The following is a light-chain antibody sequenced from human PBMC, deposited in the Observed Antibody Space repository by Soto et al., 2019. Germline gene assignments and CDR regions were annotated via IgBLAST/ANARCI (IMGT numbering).Light chain of an antibody. J-gene: IGKJ1*01. CDR1: QGISNY. CDR3: QKYNSAPWT. V-gene: IGKV1-27*01. CDR2: VAS. Sequence: DIQMTQSPSSLFASVGDRVTITCRASQGISNYLAWYQQQPGKVPKLLIYVASTLQSGVPSRFSGSGSGTDLTLTISSLQPEDVATYYCQKYNSAPWTFGQGTKVEIK.